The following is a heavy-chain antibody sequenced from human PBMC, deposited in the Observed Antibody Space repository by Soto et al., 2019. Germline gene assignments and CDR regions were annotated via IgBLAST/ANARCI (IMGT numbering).Heavy chain of an antibody. V-gene: IGHV3-9*01. CDR3: AKDSIFGVVTRADAFDI. Sequence: EVQLVESGGGLVQPGRSLRLSCAASGFTFDDYAMHWVRQAPGKGLEWVSGISWNSGSIGYADSVKGRFTISRDNAKNSLYLQMSSLRAEDTALYYCAKDSIFGVVTRADAFDIWGQGTMVTVSS. CDR1: GFTFDDYA. CDR2: ISWNSGSI. D-gene: IGHD3-3*01. J-gene: IGHJ3*02.